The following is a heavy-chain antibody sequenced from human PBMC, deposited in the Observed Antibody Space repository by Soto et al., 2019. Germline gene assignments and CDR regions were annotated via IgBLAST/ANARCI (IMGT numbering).Heavy chain of an antibody. CDR1: GFTFSNYG. CDR2: IWFDGSNK. V-gene: IGHV3-33*03. Sequence: QVQLVESGGGVVQPGRSLRLSCATSGFTFSNYGIHWVRQAPGKGLEWVALIWFDGSNKYYADSVKGRFTISRDNSKNTLYLQMNSLRAEDRAVYYCARWAGPNALAAMDVWGQGTTVTVSS. CDR3: ARWAGPNALAAMDV. D-gene: IGHD2-8*01. J-gene: IGHJ6*02.